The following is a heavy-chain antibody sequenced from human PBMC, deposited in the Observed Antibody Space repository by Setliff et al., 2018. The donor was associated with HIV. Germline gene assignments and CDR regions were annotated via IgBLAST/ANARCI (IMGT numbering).Heavy chain of an antibody. Sequence: SCAASGFTFSSYTMKWVRQAPGKGLEWVSSISDSSSHIYYADSVMGRYTISRDNAKNSLYLQMNSLRAEDTAIYYCARDYYASGSNDYWGQGTLVTVSS. CDR2: ISDSSSHI. CDR1: GFTFSSYT. V-gene: IGHV3-21*01. CDR3: ARDYYASGSNDY. J-gene: IGHJ4*02. D-gene: IGHD3-10*01.